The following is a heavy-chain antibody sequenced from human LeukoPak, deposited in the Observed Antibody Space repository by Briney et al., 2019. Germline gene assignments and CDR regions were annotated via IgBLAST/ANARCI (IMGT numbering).Heavy chain of an antibody. V-gene: IGHV3-33*06. J-gene: IGHJ4*02. CDR3: AKAGYYDSSGYYDY. Sequence: GGSLRLSCAASGFTFSSYGMQWVRQAPGKGLEWVAVIWYDGSNKYYADSVKGRFTISRDNSKNTLYLQMNSLRAEDTAVYYCAKAGYYDSSGYYDYWGQGTLVTVSS. D-gene: IGHD3-22*01. CDR1: GFTFSSYG. CDR2: IWYDGSNK.